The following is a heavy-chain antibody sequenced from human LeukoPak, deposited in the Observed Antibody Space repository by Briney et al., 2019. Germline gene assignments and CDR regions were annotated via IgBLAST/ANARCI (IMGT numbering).Heavy chain of an antibody. CDR1: GYSFTSYW. J-gene: IGHJ4*02. D-gene: IGHD6-13*01. Sequence: GESLKISCKGSGYSFTSYWIGWVRQMPGKGLEWMGIIYPGDSDTRYSPSFQGQVTFSADKSISTAYLQWSSLKASDTAMYYCARGFMAAAGNGGYFDYWGQGTPLTVSS. CDR3: ARGFMAAAGNGGYFDY. CDR2: IYPGDSDT. V-gene: IGHV5-51*01.